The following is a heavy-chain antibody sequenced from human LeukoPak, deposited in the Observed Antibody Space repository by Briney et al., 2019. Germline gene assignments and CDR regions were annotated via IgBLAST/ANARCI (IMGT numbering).Heavy chain of an antibody. V-gene: IGHV3-48*03. Sequence: PGGSLRLSCAASGFTFSSYAMNWVRQAPGKGLEWVSYISSSGSTIHNAVSVKGRFTISRDNAKNSLYLQMNSLRAEDTAVYYCARDGDYGGYFDYWGQGTLVTVSS. D-gene: IGHD4-23*01. CDR3: ARDGDYGGYFDY. CDR1: GFTFSSYA. CDR2: ISSSGSTI. J-gene: IGHJ4*02.